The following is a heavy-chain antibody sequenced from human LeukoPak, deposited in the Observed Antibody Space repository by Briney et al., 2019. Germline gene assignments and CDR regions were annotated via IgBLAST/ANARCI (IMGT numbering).Heavy chain of an antibody. V-gene: IGHV3-49*04. Sequence: PGRSLRLSCTASGFTFGDYAMSWVRQAPGKGLEWVGFIRSKAYGGTTECAASVKGRFTISRDDSKSIAYLQMNSLKTEDTAVYYCTRVPGYSYGLDYWGQGTLVTVSS. CDR3: TRVPGYSYGLDY. J-gene: IGHJ4*02. D-gene: IGHD5-18*01. CDR2: IRSKAYGGTT. CDR1: GFTFGDYA.